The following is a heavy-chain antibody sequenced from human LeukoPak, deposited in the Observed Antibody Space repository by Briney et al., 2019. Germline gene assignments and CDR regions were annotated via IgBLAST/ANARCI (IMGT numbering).Heavy chain of an antibody. D-gene: IGHD5-18*01. CDR3: ASSYSYGYPDLYYFDY. CDR1: GFTFSSYS. Sequence: GGSLRLSCAASGFTFSSYSMNWVRQAPGEGLEWVSSISSSSSYIYYADSVKGRFTISRDNAKNSLYLQMNSLRAEDTAVYYCASSYSYGYPDLYYFDYWGQGTLVTVSS. CDR2: ISSSSSYI. J-gene: IGHJ4*02. V-gene: IGHV3-21*01.